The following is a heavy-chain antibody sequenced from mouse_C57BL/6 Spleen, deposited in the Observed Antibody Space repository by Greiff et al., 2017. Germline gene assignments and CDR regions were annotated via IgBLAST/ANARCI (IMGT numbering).Heavy chain of an antibody. CDR1: GYTFTSYW. CDR2: IYPGSGST. V-gene: IGHV1-55*01. Sequence: QVQLQQPGAELVKPGASVKMSCKASGYTFTSYWITWVKQRPGQGLEWIGDIYPGSGSTNYNEKFKSKATLTVDTSSSTAYMQLSSLTSEDSAVYYCAREGYWDGKDYFDYWCQGTTLTVSS. CDR3: AREGYWDGKDYFDY. J-gene: IGHJ2*01. D-gene: IGHD4-1*01.